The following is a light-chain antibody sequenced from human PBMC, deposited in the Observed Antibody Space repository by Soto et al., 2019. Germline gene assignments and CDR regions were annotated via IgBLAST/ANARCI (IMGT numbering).Light chain of an antibody. J-gene: IGLJ1*01. CDR3: CSYAGSYTLYV. V-gene: IGLV2-11*01. CDR2: DVS. Sequence: QSALTQPRSVSGSSGQSVTISCTGTSSDVGGYNYVSWYQQHPGTAPKLMIYDVSMRPSGVPDRFSGSKSGNTASLTISGLQAEDEADYYCCSYAGSYTLYVFGTGTKLTVL. CDR1: SSDVGGYNY.